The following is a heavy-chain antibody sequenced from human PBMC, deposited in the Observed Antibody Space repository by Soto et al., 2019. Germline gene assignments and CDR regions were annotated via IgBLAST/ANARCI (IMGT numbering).Heavy chain of an antibody. CDR3: AGEYPSGGTFDF. V-gene: IGHV1-3*01. CDR1: GYTFTTYV. CDR2: INCGSGNT. J-gene: IGHJ4*02. D-gene: IGHD6-19*01. Sequence: QVQLVQSGAEVKQPGASASVSCKASGYTFTTYVVHWLRQAPGQGPEWMGWINCGSGNTVYSQKFQGRVTFTRDTPARTPNMDLNTLTSDNTVFFSCAGEYPSGGTFDFGGRGTLATFSS.